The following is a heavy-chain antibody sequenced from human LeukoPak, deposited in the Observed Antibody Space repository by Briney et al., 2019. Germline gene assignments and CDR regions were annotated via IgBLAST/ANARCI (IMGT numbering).Heavy chain of an antibody. CDR3: AKDVNFRSGLIYC. Sequence: PGGSLTLSCAASGCTFTSYALSWVRPAPGKGLDGVSGITSGGAYTSYAASVKGRFTISRDNSKNTLHRQMQSLRAEDTAVYYCAKDVNFRSGLIYCWGQGNLGTVSS. CDR1: GCTFTSYA. V-gene: IGHV3-23*01. CDR2: ITSGGAYT. D-gene: IGHD3/OR15-3a*01. J-gene: IGHJ4*02.